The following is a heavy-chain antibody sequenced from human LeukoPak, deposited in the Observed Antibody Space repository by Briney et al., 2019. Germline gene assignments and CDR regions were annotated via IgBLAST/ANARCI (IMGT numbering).Heavy chain of an antibody. CDR2: ISWNSGSI. D-gene: IGHD6-19*01. CDR1: GFTFDDYA. V-gene: IGHV3-9*01. Sequence: GRSLRLSCAASGFTFDDYAMHWVRQAPGKGLEWVSGISWNSGSIGYADSVKGRFTISRDNSKNTLYLQMNSLRAEDTAVYYCARSSSGWYGGAFKIWGQGTMVTVSS. CDR3: ARSSSGWYGGAFKI. J-gene: IGHJ3*02.